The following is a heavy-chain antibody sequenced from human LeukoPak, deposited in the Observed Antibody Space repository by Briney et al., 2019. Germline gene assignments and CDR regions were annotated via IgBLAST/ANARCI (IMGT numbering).Heavy chain of an antibody. D-gene: IGHD6-19*01. CDR1: GFTFSGYS. Sequence: PGGSLRLSCAASGFTFSGYSMNWVRQAPGKGLEWVSYISSGSSAIYYADSVKGRFTISRDNAKNSLYLQMNSLRAEDTGVYYCTKLAVASADSWGQGTLVTVSS. CDR3: TKLAVASADS. V-gene: IGHV3-48*04. J-gene: IGHJ4*02. CDR2: ISSGSSAI.